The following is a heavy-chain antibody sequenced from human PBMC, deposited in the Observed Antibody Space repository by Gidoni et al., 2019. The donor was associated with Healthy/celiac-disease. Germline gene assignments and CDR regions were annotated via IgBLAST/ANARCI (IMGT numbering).Heavy chain of an antibody. Sequence: QVQLQESGPGLVKPSETLSLTCTVSGGSISSYYWSWIRQPPGKGLEWIGYIYYSGSTNYNPSLKSRVTISVDTSKNQFSLKLSSVTAADTAVYYCASTPVRYCTNGVCYTGPYYFDYWGQGTLVTVSS. CDR2: IYYSGST. V-gene: IGHV4-59*01. D-gene: IGHD2-8*01. CDR3: ASTPVRYCTNGVCYTGPYYFDY. CDR1: GGSISSYY. J-gene: IGHJ4*02.